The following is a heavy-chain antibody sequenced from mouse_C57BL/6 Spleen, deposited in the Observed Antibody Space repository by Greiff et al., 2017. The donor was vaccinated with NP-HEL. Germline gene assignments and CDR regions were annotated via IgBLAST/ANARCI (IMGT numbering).Heavy chain of an antibody. CDR3: ARRDYDKGGYAMDY. CDR1: GYTFTSYW. D-gene: IGHD2-4*01. V-gene: IGHV1-55*01. Sequence: QVQLQQPGAELVKPGASVQMSCKASGYTFTSYWITWVKQRPGQGLEWIGDIYPGSGSTNYNEKFKSKATLTVDTSSSTAYMQLSSLTSEDSAVYYCARRDYDKGGYAMDYWGQGTSVTVSS. J-gene: IGHJ4*01. CDR2: IYPGSGST.